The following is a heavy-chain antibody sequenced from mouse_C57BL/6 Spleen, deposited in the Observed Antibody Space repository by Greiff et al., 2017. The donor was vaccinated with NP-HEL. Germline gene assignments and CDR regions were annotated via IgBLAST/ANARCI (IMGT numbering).Heavy chain of an antibody. J-gene: IGHJ3*01. CDR3: ARRALYYDYDEAWFAY. CDR1: GYTFTSYW. D-gene: IGHD2-4*01. Sequence: QVQLQQPGAELVKPGASVKMSCKASGYTFTSYWITWVKQRPGQGLEWIGDIYPGSGSTNYNEKFKRKATLTVDTSSSTAYMQLSSLTSEDSAVYYCARRALYYDYDEAWFAYWGQGTLVTVSA. V-gene: IGHV1-55*01. CDR2: IYPGSGST.